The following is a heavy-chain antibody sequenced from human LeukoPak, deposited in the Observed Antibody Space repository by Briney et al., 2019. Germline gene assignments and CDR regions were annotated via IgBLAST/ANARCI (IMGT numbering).Heavy chain of an antibody. CDR3: ARNLRRFLYDSGGYELYYYYMDV. CDR2: MNPNSGNT. D-gene: IGHD3-22*01. J-gene: IGHJ6*03. Sequence: GASVTVSCKSSGYTFTNYDSNWVRQAGCQGGDGMGWMNPNSGNTGYAQKFQGRVTITRNTSISTAYMELSSLRFDDTAVYYCARNLRRFLYDSGGYELYYYYMDVWGKGTTVTVSS. V-gene: IGHV1-8*03. CDR1: GYTFTNYD.